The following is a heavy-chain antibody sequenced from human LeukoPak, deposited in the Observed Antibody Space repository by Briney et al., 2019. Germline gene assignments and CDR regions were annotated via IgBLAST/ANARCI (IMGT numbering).Heavy chain of an antibody. J-gene: IGHJ4*02. CDR1: GGSISSYY. Sequence: SETLSLTCTVSGGSISSYYWSWIRQHPGKGLEWIGYIYYSGSTNYNPSLKSRVTISVDTSKNQFSLKLSSVTAADTAVYYCAREGGENYYDSSGHFDYWGQGTLVTVSS. D-gene: IGHD3-22*01. V-gene: IGHV4-59*01. CDR2: IYYSGST. CDR3: AREGGENYYDSSGHFDY.